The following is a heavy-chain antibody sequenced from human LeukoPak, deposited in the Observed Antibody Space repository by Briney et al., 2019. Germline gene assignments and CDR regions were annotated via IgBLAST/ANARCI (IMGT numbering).Heavy chain of an antibody. D-gene: IGHD6-13*01. Sequence: PGRSLRLSCAASGFTFSNYGMHWVRQAPGKGLEWVVVISYDGSNKYYADSVKGRYTISRDNSKNTLYLQMNSLRAEDTAVYYCAESVVAAVDPNWFDPWGQGTLVTVSS. CDR1: GFTFSNYG. CDR3: AESVVAAVDPNWFDP. J-gene: IGHJ5*02. CDR2: ISYDGSNK. V-gene: IGHV3-30*18.